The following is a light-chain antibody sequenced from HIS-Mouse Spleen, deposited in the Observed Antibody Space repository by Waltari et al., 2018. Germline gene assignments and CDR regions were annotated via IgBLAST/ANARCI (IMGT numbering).Light chain of an antibody. J-gene: IGLJ2*01. CDR2: QDS. CDR3: QAWDSSTVL. Sequence: SYELTQPPSVSVSPGQTASITCSGDKLGDKYACWYQQKPGQSPVLVIYQDSKRPSGIPGRFSGSNSGNTATLTISGTQAMDEADYYCQAWDSSTVLFGGGTKLTVL. V-gene: IGLV3-1*01. CDR1: KLGDKY.